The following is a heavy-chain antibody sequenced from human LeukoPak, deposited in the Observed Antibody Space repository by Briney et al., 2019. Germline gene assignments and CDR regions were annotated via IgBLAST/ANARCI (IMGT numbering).Heavy chain of an antibody. V-gene: IGHV3-21*01. CDR2: ISRDSAFV. CDR3: ARDDASTARASGMDV. D-gene: IGHD6-6*01. CDR1: GFTFSAYD. Sequence: GGPLRLSCAASGFTFSAYDMNWVRQAPGKGLEWVSYISRDSAFVYYADSVKGRLTISRDNAKNSLYLQMESLRGEDTAVYYCARDDASTARASGMDVWGIGTTVTVSS. J-gene: IGHJ6*04.